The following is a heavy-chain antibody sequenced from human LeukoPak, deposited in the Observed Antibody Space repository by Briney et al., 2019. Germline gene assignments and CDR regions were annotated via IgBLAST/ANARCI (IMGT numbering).Heavy chain of an antibody. Sequence: GGSLRLSCAAPGITFSNYNMNWVRQAPGKGLEWISSITSSSSYTFYADSVKGRFTISRDNAKNSLYLQMNSLRVEDTAIYYCARDPYNGAYSEGYYYYYMDVWGKGTTVTVSS. CDR2: ITSSSSYT. V-gene: IGHV3-21*01. D-gene: IGHD1-1*01. CDR3: ARDPYNGAYSEGYYYYYMDV. J-gene: IGHJ6*03. CDR1: GITFSNYN.